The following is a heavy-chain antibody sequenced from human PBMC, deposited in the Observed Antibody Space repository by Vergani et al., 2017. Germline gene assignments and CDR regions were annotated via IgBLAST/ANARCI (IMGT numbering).Heavy chain of an antibody. J-gene: IGHJ4*02. Sequence: EVQLVESGGGLVKPGGSLRLSCAASGFTFSNAWMSWVRPAPGKGLEWVGRIKSKTDGGTTDYAAPVKGRFTISRDDSKNTLYLQMNSLKTEDTAVYYCARESIGWEYSSSKYFDYWGQGTLVTVSS. D-gene: IGHD6-6*01. CDR1: GFTFSNAW. V-gene: IGHV3-15*01. CDR2: IKSKTDGGTT. CDR3: ARESIGWEYSSSKYFDY.